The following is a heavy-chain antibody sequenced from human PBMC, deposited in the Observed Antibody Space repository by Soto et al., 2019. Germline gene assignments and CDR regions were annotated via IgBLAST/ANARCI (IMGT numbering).Heavy chain of an antibody. Sequence: PSETLSLTCTVSGGSISSRSYYWGWIRQPPGKGLEWIGSIYDSGSTYYNPSLKSRVTLSVDSSKNQFSLNLSSVTAADTAVYYCATRFPPFSRNDPSYWGQGTLVTASS. CDR1: GGSISSRSYY. V-gene: IGHV4-39*01. J-gene: IGHJ4*02. CDR2: IYDSGST. CDR3: ATRFPPFSRNDPSY. D-gene: IGHD1-1*01.